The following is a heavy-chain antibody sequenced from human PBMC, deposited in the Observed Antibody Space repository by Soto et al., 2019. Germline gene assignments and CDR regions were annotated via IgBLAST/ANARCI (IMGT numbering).Heavy chain of an antibody. J-gene: IGHJ4*02. CDR3: AKADVHGAGVWLAHH. Sequence: GGSLRLSCAASGFTFGSYAMIWFRQAPGKGLEWVSGLYGSSGGIHYADSVKGRFTISRDNSAYSLYLHMKSLRVEDTAIYYCAKADVHGAGVWLAHHWGQGTVATVSS. V-gene: IGHV3-23*01. CDR1: GFTFGSYA. D-gene: IGHD3-16*01. CDR2: LYGSSGGI.